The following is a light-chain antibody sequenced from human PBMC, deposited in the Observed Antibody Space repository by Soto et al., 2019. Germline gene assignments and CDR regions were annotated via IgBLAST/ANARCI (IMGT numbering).Light chain of an antibody. J-gene: IGKJ4*01. CDR2: AAS. CDR3: QRYNTSPF. CDR1: QSVSSNY. Sequence: EIELTQSPGTLCLSPGDRATLSCRASQSVSSNYLAWYQQKPGHAPRLLIYAASVRATGIPGRFSGSGSGTDFTLTISRLEPEDFAVYYCQRYNTSPFFGGGTKVEIK. V-gene: IGKV3-20*01.